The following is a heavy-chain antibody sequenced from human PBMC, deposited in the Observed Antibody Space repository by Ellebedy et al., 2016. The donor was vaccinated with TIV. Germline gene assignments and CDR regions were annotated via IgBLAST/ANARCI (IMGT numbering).Heavy chain of an antibody. V-gene: IGHV4-59*08. D-gene: IGHD3-10*01. CDR3: ARVRGSTHPFDY. J-gene: IGHJ4*02. CDR1: GGSISSYY. CDR2: IYYSGST. Sequence: SETLSLXCTVSGGSISSYYWSWIRQPPGKGLEWIGYIYYSGSTNYNPSLKSRVTISVDTSKNQFSLKLSSVTAADTAVYYCARVRGSTHPFDYWGQGTLVTVSS.